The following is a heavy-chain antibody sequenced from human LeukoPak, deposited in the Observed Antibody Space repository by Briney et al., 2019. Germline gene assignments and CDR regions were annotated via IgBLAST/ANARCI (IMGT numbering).Heavy chain of an antibody. CDR1: GGSIRSSSYY. CDR3: ARAFTYYYDSSGQRFDY. D-gene: IGHD3-22*01. Sequence: PSETLSLTCLVSGGSIRSSSYYWAWIRQPPGEGLEWVGSIHYGGNTRYNPSLKSRVTISIDTSKNQFSLNVNSLTAADTAVYHCARAFTYYYDSSGQRFDYCGQGTLVTVSS. V-gene: IGHV4-39*01. CDR2: IHYGGNT. J-gene: IGHJ4*02.